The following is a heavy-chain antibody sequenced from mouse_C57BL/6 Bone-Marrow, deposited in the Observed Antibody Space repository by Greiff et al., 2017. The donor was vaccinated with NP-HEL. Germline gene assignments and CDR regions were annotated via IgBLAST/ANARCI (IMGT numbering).Heavy chain of an antibody. CDR3: ARRGNYYYGSSSYFDV. D-gene: IGHD1-1*01. V-gene: IGHV1-31*01. J-gene: IGHJ1*03. CDR2: IYPYNGVS. Sequence: EVQGVESGPELVKPGASVKISCKASGYSFTGYYMHWVKQSHGNILDWIGYIYPYNGVSSYNQKFKGKATLTVDKSSSTAYMELRSLTSEDSAVYYCARRGNYYYGSSSYFDVWGTGTTVTVSS. CDR1: GYSFTGYY.